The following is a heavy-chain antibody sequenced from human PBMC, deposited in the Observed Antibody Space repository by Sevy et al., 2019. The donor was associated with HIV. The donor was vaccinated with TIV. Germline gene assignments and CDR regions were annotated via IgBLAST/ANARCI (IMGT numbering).Heavy chain of an antibody. V-gene: IGHV4-59*01. D-gene: IGHD3-10*01. Sequence: SETLSLTCTVSGGSISSYYWSWIRQPPGKGLEWIGYIYYSGSTNYTPSLKSRVTISVDTSKNQFFLKLSSVTAADTAVYYCARDRAGAHYYGSATYYNYYYMDVWGKGTTVTVSS. CDR2: IYYSGST. J-gene: IGHJ6*03. CDR3: ARDRAGAHYYGSATYYNYYYMDV. CDR1: GGSISSYY.